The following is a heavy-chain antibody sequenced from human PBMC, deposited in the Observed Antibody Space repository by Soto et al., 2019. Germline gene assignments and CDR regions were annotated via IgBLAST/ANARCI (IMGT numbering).Heavy chain of an antibody. Sequence: QVQLVESGGGLVKPGGSLRLACATSGFTFTDYDMSWIRQAPGKGLEWVSYISYSGTTIYYADSVRGRFATSRDNAEKSLYLHMNSLRAEDTAVYYCTRPCRYCNGGGPGNWFDPWGQGTLVTVSS. CDR2: ISYSGTTI. D-gene: IGHD2-8*02. J-gene: IGHJ5*02. CDR3: TRPCRYCNGGGPGNWFDP. V-gene: IGHV3-11*01. CDR1: GFTFTDYD.